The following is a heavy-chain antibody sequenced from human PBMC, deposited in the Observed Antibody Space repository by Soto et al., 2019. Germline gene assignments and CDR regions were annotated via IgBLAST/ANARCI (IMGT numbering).Heavy chain of an antibody. CDR2: IIAMFGTA. CDR1: GGTFSTYA. D-gene: IGHD5-18*01. J-gene: IGHJ4*02. V-gene: IGHV1-69*12. CDR3: ASGIQLWLRRINNGYSG. Sequence: QVQLVQSGAEVKKPESSVKVSCKAPGGTFSTYAISWVRQAPGQGLEWMGGIIAMFGTANYAQRFQVRVTITADESTNTVYMELSSLRSEDTAVYSCASGIQLWLRRINNGYSGWGQGTLVTVSS.